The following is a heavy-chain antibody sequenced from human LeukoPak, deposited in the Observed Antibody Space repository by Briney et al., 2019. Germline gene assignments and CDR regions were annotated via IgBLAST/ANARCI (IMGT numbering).Heavy chain of an antibody. CDR1: GFTFDDYA. J-gene: IGHJ3*02. CDR2: ISWNRVSI. CDR3: AKDRALYSTLGAFDI. D-gene: IGHD2-2*01. V-gene: IGHV3-9*01. Sequence: SLRLSCAASGFTFDDYAMQWVRQAAGGGLEWVSVISWNRVSIEYANSVKGRFTISRDNAKNSLYLQMNSLRAEDKALYYYAKDRALYSTLGAFDIWGQGTMVTVSS.